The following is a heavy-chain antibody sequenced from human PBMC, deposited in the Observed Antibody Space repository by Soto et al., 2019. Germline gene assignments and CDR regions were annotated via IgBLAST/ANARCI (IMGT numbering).Heavy chain of an antibody. CDR2: IYYSGST. CDR1: GGSISSSSYY. J-gene: IGHJ2*01. V-gene: IGHV4-39*01. D-gene: IGHD5-18*01. Sequence: QLQLQESGPGLVKPSETLSLTCTVSGGSISSSSYYWGWIRQPPGKGLEWIGSIYYSGSTYYNPSLKSRVTISVDTSKNQFSLKLSSVTAADTAVYYCARRGLPDWYFDLWGRGTLVTVSS. CDR3: ARRGLPDWYFDL.